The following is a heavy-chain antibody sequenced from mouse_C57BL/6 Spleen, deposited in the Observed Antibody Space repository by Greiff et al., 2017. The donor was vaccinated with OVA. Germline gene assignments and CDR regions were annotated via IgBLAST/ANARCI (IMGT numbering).Heavy chain of an antibody. CDR3: ARSGGYYFDY. CDR2: INPGSGGT. CDR1: GYAFTNYL. Sequence: QVQLKESGAELVRPGTSVKVSCKASGYAFTNYLIEWVKQRPGQGLEWIGVINPGSGGTNYNEKFKGKATLTADKSSSTAYMQLSSLTSEDSAVYFCARSGGYYFDYWGQGTTLTVSS. V-gene: IGHV1-54*01. D-gene: IGHD1-1*02. J-gene: IGHJ2*01.